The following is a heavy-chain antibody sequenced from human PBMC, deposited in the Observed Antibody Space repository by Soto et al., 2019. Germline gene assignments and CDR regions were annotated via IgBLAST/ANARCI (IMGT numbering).Heavy chain of an antibody. Sequence: ASVKVSCKASGYTDTNYGISWARQAPGQGLEWVGWISVNSDHTNYAQKFQGRVTMTTETSTNTGYMELRSLTSDDTAVYYCAGSGYKGAYTWFDPWGKETLVTVAS. D-gene: IGHD5-12*01. CDR1: GYTDTNYG. CDR2: ISVNSDHT. V-gene: IGHV1-18*01. CDR3: AGSGYKGAYTWFDP. J-gene: IGHJ5*02.